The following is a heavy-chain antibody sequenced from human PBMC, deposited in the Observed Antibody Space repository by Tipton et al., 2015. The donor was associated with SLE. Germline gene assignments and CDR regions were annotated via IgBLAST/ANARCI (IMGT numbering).Heavy chain of an antibody. CDR3: ARDSQGYCSGGSCYSFDY. J-gene: IGHJ4*02. Sequence: GLVKPSETLSLICTVSGGSMSSYYWYWIRQPPGKGLEWIGYSSYSGITNYNPYFKSRVSMSVDTSKNQFSLKLTSVTAADTAVYYCARDSQGYCSGGSCYSFDYWGQGTLVTVSS. CDR2: SSYSGIT. CDR1: GGSMSSYY. V-gene: IGHV4-59*01. D-gene: IGHD2-15*01.